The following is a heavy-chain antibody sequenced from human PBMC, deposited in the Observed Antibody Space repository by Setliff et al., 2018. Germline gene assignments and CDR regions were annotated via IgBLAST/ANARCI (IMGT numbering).Heavy chain of an antibody. D-gene: IGHD1-26*01. V-gene: IGHV1-24*01. Sequence: ASVKVSCKASGYTFSTYGIAWVRQAPGKGLEWMGGFDPDDGETVYAQKFQGRVTMTEDTSTNTAYMELSSLRSEDTAVYYCATCVGTSWYDYNFYMDVWGIGTTVTVSS. CDR3: ATCVGTSWYDYNFYMDV. J-gene: IGHJ6*03. CDR1: GYTFSTYG. CDR2: FDPDDGET.